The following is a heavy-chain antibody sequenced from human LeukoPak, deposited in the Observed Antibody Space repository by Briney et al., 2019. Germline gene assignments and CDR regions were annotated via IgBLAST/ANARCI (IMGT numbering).Heavy chain of an antibody. CDR1: GFTFSNYV. CDR3: AKDKWELQPLGLFDY. D-gene: IGHD1-26*01. Sequence: GGSLRLSCAASGFTFSNYVMSWVRQAPGKGLEWVSGISGSGDSTYYADSVKGRFTISRDNSKNTLYLQMNSLGAEDTAVYYCAKDKWELQPLGLFDYWGQGTLVTVSS. CDR2: ISGSGDST. V-gene: IGHV3-23*01. J-gene: IGHJ4*02.